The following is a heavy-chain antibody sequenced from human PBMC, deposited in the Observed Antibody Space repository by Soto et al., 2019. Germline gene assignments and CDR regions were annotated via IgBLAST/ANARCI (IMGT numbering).Heavy chain of an antibody. D-gene: IGHD3-3*01. V-gene: IGHV4-34*01. Sequence: SETLSLTCAVYGGSFSGYYWSWIRQPPGKGLEWIGEINHSGSTNYNPSLKSRVTISVDTSKNQFSLKLSSVTAADTAVYYCARKPITIFGVVTPHTRRRLSPFDYWGQGTLVTVSS. CDR2: INHSGST. CDR1: GGSFSGYY. J-gene: IGHJ4*02. CDR3: ARKPITIFGVVTPHTRRRLSPFDY.